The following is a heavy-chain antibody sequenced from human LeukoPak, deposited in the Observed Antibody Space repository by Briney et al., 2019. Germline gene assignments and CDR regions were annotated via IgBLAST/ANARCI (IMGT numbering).Heavy chain of an antibody. Sequence: ASVKVSCKASGGTFSSYAISWVRQAPGQGLEWMGRIIPILGIANYAQKFQGRVTITADKSMSTAYMELSSLRSEDTAVYYCARDYRYCSGGSCYSDYWGQGTLVTVSS. CDR2: IIPILGIA. J-gene: IGHJ4*02. D-gene: IGHD2-15*01. V-gene: IGHV1-69*04. CDR1: GGTFSSYA. CDR3: ARDYRYCSGGSCYSDY.